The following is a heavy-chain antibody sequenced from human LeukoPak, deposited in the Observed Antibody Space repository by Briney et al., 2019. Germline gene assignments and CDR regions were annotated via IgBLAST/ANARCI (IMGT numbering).Heavy chain of an antibody. D-gene: IGHD3-10*01. J-gene: IGHJ6*04. V-gene: IGHV4-61*01. CDR2: IYYSGST. Sequence: SETLSLTCTVSGGSVSSGSYYWSWIRQPPGKGLEWIGYIYYSGSTNYNPSLKSRVTISVDTPKNQFSLKLSSVTAADTAVYYCARDRGDYYGSGSYYYGMDVWGKGTTVTVSS. CDR3: ARDRGDYYGSGSYYYGMDV. CDR1: GGSVSSGSYY.